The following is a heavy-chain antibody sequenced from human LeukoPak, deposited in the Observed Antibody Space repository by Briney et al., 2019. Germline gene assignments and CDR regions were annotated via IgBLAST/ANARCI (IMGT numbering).Heavy chain of an antibody. CDR1: GGSISSYY. Sequence: SETLSLTCTVSGGSISSYYWSWIRQPPGKGLEWIGYIYYSGSTNYNPSLKSRVTISVDTSKNQFSLKLTSVTAADTAVYYCASWWGVVITTPIDHWGQGTLVTVSS. CDR3: ASWWGVVITTPIDH. J-gene: IGHJ4*02. CDR2: IYYSGST. D-gene: IGHD3-22*01. V-gene: IGHV4-59*08.